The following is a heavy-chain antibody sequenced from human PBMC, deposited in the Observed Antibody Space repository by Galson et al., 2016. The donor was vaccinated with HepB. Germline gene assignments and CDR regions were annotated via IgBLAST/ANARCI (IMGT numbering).Heavy chain of an antibody. Sequence: SLRLSCAASGLTLSVSSLQWVRQGSGKGLEWVAHIRSKANNYATTYAASLQGRFTISRDDSKNMAFLQMNNLKTEDSAIYYCTRHFDGHNPNYYYGMDVWGQGTTVIVS. J-gene: IGHJ6*02. CDR1: GLTLSVSS. D-gene: IGHD3-9*01. CDR3: TRHFDGHNPNYYYGMDV. V-gene: IGHV3-73*01. CDR2: IRSKANNYAT.